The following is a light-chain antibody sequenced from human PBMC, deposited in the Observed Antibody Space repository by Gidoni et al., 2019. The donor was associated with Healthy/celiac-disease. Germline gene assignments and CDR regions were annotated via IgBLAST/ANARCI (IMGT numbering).Light chain of an antibody. J-gene: IGKJ4*02. CDR2: AAS. V-gene: IGKV1-39*01. CDR3: QQSYSTPLT. Sequence: DIQMTQSPSSLSASVGDRVTITCRASQSISSYVKWYQQKPGKAPKLLIYAASSLQSGVPSRFRGRGSGTDFTLTISSLQPEDFATYYCQQSYSTPLTFGGGTKVEIK. CDR1: QSISSY.